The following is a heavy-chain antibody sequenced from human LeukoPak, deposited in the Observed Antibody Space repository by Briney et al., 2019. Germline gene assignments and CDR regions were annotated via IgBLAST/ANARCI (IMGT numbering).Heavy chain of an antibody. CDR2: VYYRGST. J-gene: IGHJ4*02. Sequence: SETLSLTCTVSGGSISSFYWSWIRQPPGKALEWIGYVYYRGSTNYNPSLKSRVTMSVDTSNNQLSLRLSSVTVADTAVYYCARVVTTYYYFDSWGQGTLVTVSS. CDR1: GGSISSFY. D-gene: IGHD5-18*01. CDR3: ARVVTTYYYFDS. V-gene: IGHV4-59*01.